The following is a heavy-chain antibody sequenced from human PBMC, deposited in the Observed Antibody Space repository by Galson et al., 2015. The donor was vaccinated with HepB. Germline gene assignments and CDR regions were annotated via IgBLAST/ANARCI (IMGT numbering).Heavy chain of an antibody. Sequence: SLRLSCAASRFIFSDYWMNWVRQAPGKGLEWVATIKYDGSEKYYLDSVKGRFIISRDNGKNSVYLQVNSLRVEDTALYYCARGEVGGFDYWGQGTLVTVSS. J-gene: IGHJ4*02. V-gene: IGHV3-7*03. CDR2: IKYDGSEK. CDR1: RFIFSDYW. D-gene: IGHD1-26*01. CDR3: ARGEVGGFDY.